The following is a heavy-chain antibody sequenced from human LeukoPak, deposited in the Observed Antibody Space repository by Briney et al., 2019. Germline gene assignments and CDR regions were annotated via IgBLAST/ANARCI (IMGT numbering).Heavy chain of an antibody. CDR2: ISGSGGST. D-gene: IGHD3-3*01. J-gene: IGHJ4*02. CDR3: ANSLYYDFWSGYPGFDY. Sequence: PGGSLRLSCAASGFTFSSYAMSWVRQVPGKGLEWVSAISGSGGSTYYADSVKGRFTISRDNSKNTLYLQMNSLRAEDTAVYYCANSLYYDFWSGYPGFDYWGQGTLVTVSS. CDR1: GFTFSSYA. V-gene: IGHV3-23*01.